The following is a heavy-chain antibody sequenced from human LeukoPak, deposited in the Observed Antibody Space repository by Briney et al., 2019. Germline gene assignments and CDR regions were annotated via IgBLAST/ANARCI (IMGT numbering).Heavy chain of an antibody. CDR2: ISGSGGST. D-gene: IGHD6-19*01. CDR1: GFTFSSSA. V-gene: IGHV3-23*01. CDR3: AKEGAVAALFDY. J-gene: IGHJ4*02. Sequence: GGSLRLSCAASGFTFSSSAMNWVRRAPGKGLDWVSAISGSGGSTYYADSVKGRFTISRDNSKNTLYLQMNSLRAEDTAVYYCAKEGAVAALFDYWGQGTLVTVSS.